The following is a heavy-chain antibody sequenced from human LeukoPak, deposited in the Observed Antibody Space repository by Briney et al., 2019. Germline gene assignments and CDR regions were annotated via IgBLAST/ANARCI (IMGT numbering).Heavy chain of an antibody. J-gene: IGHJ4*02. CDR2: ISYYGSNK. V-gene: IGHV3-30-3*01. Sequence: GGSLRLSCAASGFTFSSYAMQWARRAPGKGLEWVTVISYYGSNKYYADSVKGRITISRDNSKNTLYLQMNSLRAEDAAVYYSARKRANGFDYWGQGTLVTVSS. D-gene: IGHD2-8*01. CDR1: GFTFSSYA. CDR3: ARKRANGFDY.